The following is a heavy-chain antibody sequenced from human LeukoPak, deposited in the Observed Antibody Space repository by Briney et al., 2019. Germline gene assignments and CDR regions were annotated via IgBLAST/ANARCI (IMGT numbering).Heavy chain of an antibody. CDR1: GFTFSDYY. J-gene: IGHJ4*02. Sequence: GGSLRLSCAASGFTFSDYYMSWIRQAPGKGLEWVSYISCNGSTIYYADSVKGRFTISRDNAKNSLYLQMNSLRAEDTAVYYCARGLDTAMVPFDYWGQGTLVTVSS. CDR3: ARGLDTAMVPFDY. V-gene: IGHV3-11*01. D-gene: IGHD5-18*01. CDR2: ISCNGSTI.